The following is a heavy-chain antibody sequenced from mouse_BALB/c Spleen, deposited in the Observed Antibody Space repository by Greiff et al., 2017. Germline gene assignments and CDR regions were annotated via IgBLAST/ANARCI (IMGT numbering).Heavy chain of an antibody. V-gene: IGHV14-1*02. CDR1: GFNIKDYY. Sequence: VQLQQSGAELVRPGALVKLSCKASGFNIKDYYMHWVKQRPEQGLEWIGWIDPENGNTIYEPKFQGKASITVDTSSNTAYLQLSSLTSEDTAVCYCASGNYRLYCYAMGYWGQGTSVTVSS. J-gene: IGHJ4*01. D-gene: IGHD2-1*01. CDR2: IDPENGNT. CDR3: ASGNYRLYCYAMGY.